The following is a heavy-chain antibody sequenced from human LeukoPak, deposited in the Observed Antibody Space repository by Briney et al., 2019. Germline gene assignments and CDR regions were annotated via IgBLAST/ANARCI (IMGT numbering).Heavy chain of an antibody. Sequence: PGGSLRLSCAASGFTFTTYWMGWVRQAPGKGPEWVANINQVGSSKYFVDSVKGRFIISRDNAKNSLYLQMNSLRDEDTAVYYCARIEDYGGDSKWFEYWGQGTLVTVSS. D-gene: IGHD4-23*01. J-gene: IGHJ4*02. CDR2: INQVGSSK. V-gene: IGHV3-7*01. CDR3: ARIEDYGGDSKWFEY. CDR1: GFTFTTYW.